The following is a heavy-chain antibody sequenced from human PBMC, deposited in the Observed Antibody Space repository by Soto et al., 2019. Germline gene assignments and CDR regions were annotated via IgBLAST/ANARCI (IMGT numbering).Heavy chain of an antibody. Sequence: SLRLSCAASGFTFSIYWMHWVRQAPGKGLVWVSRINGDGSATNYADSVKGRFTISRDNAKNTLHLQMNSLRAEDTALYYCARREATDGVLDFWGQGTLVTVSS. CDR1: GFTFSIYW. J-gene: IGHJ4*02. D-gene: IGHD1-26*01. CDR2: INGDGSAT. CDR3: ARREATDGVLDF. V-gene: IGHV3-74*01.